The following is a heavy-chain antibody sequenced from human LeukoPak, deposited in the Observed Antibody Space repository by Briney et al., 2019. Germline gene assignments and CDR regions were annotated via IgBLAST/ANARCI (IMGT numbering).Heavy chain of an antibody. CDR3: AKDGTSSWFGEAT. CDR1: GFTFRDYG. CDR2: ISTDGSHK. J-gene: IGHJ5*02. Sequence: GGSLRLSCAASGFTFRDYGRQGVRQAPAKGRDWVALISTDGSHKDYADSVKGRFTLSRDNSKNTLYLQMNSLRVEDTAVYYCAKDGTSSWFGEATWGQGTLVTVSS. V-gene: IGHV3-30*18. D-gene: IGHD6-13*01.